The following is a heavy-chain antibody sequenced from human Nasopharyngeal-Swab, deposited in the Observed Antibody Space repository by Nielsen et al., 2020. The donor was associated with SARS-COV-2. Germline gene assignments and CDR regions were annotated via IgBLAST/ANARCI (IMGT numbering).Heavy chain of an antibody. V-gene: IGHV3-73*01. Sequence: GESLKISCAASGFIFSASAIHWVHQASGKGPEWVGRIGDKDHNYATTYGASVQGRFTISRDDSKNTAFLQMDSLKTEDTALYYCTTDFYFDYWGQGTLVTVSS. CDR1: GFIFSASA. CDR3: TTDFYFDY. J-gene: IGHJ4*02. CDR2: IGDKDHNYAT.